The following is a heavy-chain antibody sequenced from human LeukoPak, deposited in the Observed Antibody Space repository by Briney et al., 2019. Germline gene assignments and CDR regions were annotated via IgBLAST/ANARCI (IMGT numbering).Heavy chain of an antibody. V-gene: IGHV3-23*01. Sequence: GGSLRLSCAASGFTFSSYAMSWVRQAPGKVLEWVSAISGSGGSTYYADSVKGRFTISRDSSKNTLYLQMNSLRAEDTAVYYCAKDRSYYDSSGYYYFDYWGQGTLVTVSS. J-gene: IGHJ4*02. CDR1: GFTFSSYA. D-gene: IGHD3-22*01. CDR3: AKDRSYYDSSGYYYFDY. CDR2: ISGSGGST.